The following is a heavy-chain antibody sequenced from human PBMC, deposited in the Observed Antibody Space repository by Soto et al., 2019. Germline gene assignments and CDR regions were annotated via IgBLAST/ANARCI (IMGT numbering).Heavy chain of an antibody. D-gene: IGHD2-15*01. CDR2: VNPNSGNT. CDR1: GHTFTTYD. CDR3: TRGARVAEY. V-gene: IGHV1-8*01. Sequence: QVQLVQSGAEVRKPGASVKVSCKASGHTFTTYDINWVRQATGQGLEWMGWVNPNSGNTGYAQKFQGRVTMTRNTSINSAYVVLSSLRSAETAVYYCTRGARVAEYWGQGTLDTVS. J-gene: IGHJ4*02.